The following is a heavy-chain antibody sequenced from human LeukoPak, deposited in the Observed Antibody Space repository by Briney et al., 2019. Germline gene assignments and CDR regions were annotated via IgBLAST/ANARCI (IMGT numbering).Heavy chain of an antibody. CDR1: GVSISRYY. CDR3: AREEDGYYPGFDY. J-gene: IGHJ4*02. CDR2: IYYGGST. Sequence: SETLSPTCTVSGVSISRYYWSWVRQPPGKGLEWIGYIYYGGSTNYNPSLKSRVTISVDTSKNQFSLKLGSVTAADTAVYHCAREEDGYYPGFDYWGQGTLVTVSS. V-gene: IGHV4-59*01. D-gene: IGHD5-24*01.